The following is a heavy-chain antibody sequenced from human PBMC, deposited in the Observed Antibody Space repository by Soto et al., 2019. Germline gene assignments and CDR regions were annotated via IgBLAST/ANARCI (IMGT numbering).Heavy chain of an antibody. CDR3: ARGPNFYDILTGYNWFDP. D-gene: IGHD3-9*01. CDR1: GYTFTSYG. V-gene: IGHV1-18*01. J-gene: IGHJ5*02. Sequence: QVQLVQSGAEVKKPGASVKVSCKASGYTFTSYGISWVRQAPGQGLEWMGWISAYNVNTNYAQKLQGRVTMTTDTSTSTAYMELKSLRSDDTAVYYCARGPNFYDILTGYNWFDPWGQGTLVTVSS. CDR2: ISAYNVNT.